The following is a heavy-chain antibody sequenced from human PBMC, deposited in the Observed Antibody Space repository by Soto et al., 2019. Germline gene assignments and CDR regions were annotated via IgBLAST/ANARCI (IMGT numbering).Heavy chain of an antibody. CDR1: RFTFRYYA. J-gene: IGHJ4*02. V-gene: IGHV3-23*01. CDR3: AKVVGGGGVHNDY. CDR2: ISRSGDST. D-gene: IGHD3-16*01. Sequence: GGSLRLSCAASRFTFRYYAMSWVRQTPGKGLKWVSAISRSGDSTYYADSVKGRFTFSRDNSKNPLFLQMHSRRVEDPAVYYLAKVVGGGGVHNDYWGQGTVVTVSS.